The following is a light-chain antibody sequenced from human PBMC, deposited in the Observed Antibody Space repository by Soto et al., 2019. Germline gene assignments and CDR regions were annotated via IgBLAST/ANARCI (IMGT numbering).Light chain of an antibody. CDR1: HDIHVF. CDR3: QKFNNYPLS. V-gene: IGKV1-9*01. J-gene: IGKJ3*01. Sequence: DIQLTHSPSFLSASEGDIVTITCWASHDIHVFLAWYRHKPGKAPRLLIDSASTLQGGVPSRFSGRRSGTEFTLTINGLQPEDVATYYCQKFNNYPLSFGPGTKVDIK. CDR2: SAS.